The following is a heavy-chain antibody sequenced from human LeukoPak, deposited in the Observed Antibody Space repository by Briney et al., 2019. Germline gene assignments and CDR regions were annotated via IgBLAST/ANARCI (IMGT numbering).Heavy chain of an antibody. CDR1: GFTFSSYA. J-gene: IGHJ4*02. CDR2: ISYDGSNK. D-gene: IGHD5-18*01. V-gene: IGHV3-30*04. CDR3: AKDLSASYGLVEDY. Sequence: GGSLRLSCAASGFTFSSYAMHWVRQAPGKGLEWVAVISYDGSNKYYADSVKGRFTISRDNSKNTLYLQMNSLRAEDTAVYYCAKDLSASYGLVEDYWGQGTLVTVSS.